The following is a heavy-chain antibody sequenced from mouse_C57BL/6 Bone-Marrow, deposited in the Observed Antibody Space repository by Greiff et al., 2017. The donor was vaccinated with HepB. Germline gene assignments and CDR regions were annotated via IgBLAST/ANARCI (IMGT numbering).Heavy chain of an antibody. CDR2: INYDGSST. D-gene: IGHD1-1*01. CDR3: ARGGSSYPWYFDV. Sequence: EVKVVESEGGLVQPGSSMKLSCTASGFTFSDYYMAWVRQVPEKGLEWVANINYDGSSTYYLESLKSRFIISRDNAKNILYLQMSSLKSEDTATYYCARGGSSYPWYFDVWGTGTTVTVSS. J-gene: IGHJ1*03. CDR1: GFTFSDYY. V-gene: IGHV5-16*01.